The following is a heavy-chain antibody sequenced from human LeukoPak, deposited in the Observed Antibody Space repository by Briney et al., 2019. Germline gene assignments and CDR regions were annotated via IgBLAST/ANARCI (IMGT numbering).Heavy chain of an antibody. CDR1: GYTFTSYG. D-gene: IGHD2-21*01. V-gene: IGHV1-18*01. CDR2: ISTYNGNT. CDR3: AKSRGVVVSVYWYFDL. Sequence: ASVKVSCKASGYTFTSYGISWVRQAPGQGLEWIGWISTYNGNTNYSQKLQGRVTMTTDTSTSTAYMELRSLRSDDTAVYYCAKSRGVVVSVYWYFDLWGRGTLVTVSS. J-gene: IGHJ2*01.